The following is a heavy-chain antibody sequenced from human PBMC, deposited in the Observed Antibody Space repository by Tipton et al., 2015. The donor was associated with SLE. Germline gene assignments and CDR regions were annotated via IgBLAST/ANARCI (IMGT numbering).Heavy chain of an antibody. Sequence: TLSLTCAVYGGSFSGYYWSWIRQPPGKGLEWIGYIYDSGSTNHNPSLKSRVTISVDTSKNQFSLKLSSVTAADTAVYYCARRPAGSSWFYLDYWGQGTLVTVSS. J-gene: IGHJ4*02. D-gene: IGHD6-13*01. V-gene: IGHV4-59*01. CDR2: IYDSGST. CDR3: ARRPAGSSWFYLDY. CDR1: GGSFSGYY.